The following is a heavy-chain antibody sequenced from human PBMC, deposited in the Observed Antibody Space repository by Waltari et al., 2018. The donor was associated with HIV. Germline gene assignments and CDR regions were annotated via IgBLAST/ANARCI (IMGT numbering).Heavy chain of an antibody. J-gene: IGHJ4*02. CDR3: AAGYGSGSYYNGGYFDY. Sequence: QVQLQQWGAGLLKPSETLSLTCAVYGGSFSGYYWSWIRQPPGKGLEWIGEINHSGSTNYNPSLKSRVTISVDTSKNQFSLKLSSVTAADTAVYYCAAGYGSGSYYNGGYFDYWGQGTLVTVSS. CDR2: INHSGST. D-gene: IGHD3-10*01. CDR1: GGSFSGYY. V-gene: IGHV4-34*01.